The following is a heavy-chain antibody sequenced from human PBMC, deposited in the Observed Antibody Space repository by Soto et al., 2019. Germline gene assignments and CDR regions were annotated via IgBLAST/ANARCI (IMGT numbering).Heavy chain of an antibody. CDR3: AATSYYYGSGSYYFSYYYGMDV. CDR1: GGSIRSGAFY. D-gene: IGHD3-10*01. V-gene: IGHV4-31*03. CDR2: IYSRGTT. Sequence: QVQLQESGPGLVKPSQTLSLTCTVSGGSIRSGAFYWSWIRQHPGKGLEWIGYIYSRGTTYYNPSLKSRVTISVDTSKNQFSLKLTSVTAADTAVYYCAATSYYYGSGSYYFSYYYGMDVWGQGTTVTVSS. J-gene: IGHJ6*02.